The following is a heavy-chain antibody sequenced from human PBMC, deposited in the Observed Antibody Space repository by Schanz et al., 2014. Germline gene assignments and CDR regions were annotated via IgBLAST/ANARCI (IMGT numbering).Heavy chain of an antibody. CDR2: LSGSGGST. CDR3: ARGTDWNLHY. Sequence: VQLVESGGGVVQPGGSLRLSCAASGFIFSNYGMHWVRQAPGKGLEWVSALSGSGGSTYYADSVKGRFTISRDNAKNSLYLQMNSLRAEDTAVYYCARGTDWNLHYWGQGALVTVSS. CDR1: GFIFSNYG. D-gene: IGHD1-1*01. V-gene: IGHV3-21*01. J-gene: IGHJ4*02.